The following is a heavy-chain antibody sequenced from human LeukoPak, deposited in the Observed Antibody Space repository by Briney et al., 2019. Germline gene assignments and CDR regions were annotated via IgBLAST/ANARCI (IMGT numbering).Heavy chain of an antibody. CDR3: VRVGYRYVINDWSRTGLGAYPTKYYYHMDV. J-gene: IGHJ6*03. V-gene: IGHV4-34*01. Sequence: SETLSLTCAVYGGSFSDYYWGWIRQPPGKGLEWIGEINPSGRTNYSPSLKSRVTISVDTSKNQFSLKLSSVAAADTAVYFCVRVGYRYVINDWSRTGLGAYPTKYYYHMDVWDKGATVTVSS. CDR1: GGSFSDYY. CDR2: INPSGRT. D-gene: IGHD5-18*01.